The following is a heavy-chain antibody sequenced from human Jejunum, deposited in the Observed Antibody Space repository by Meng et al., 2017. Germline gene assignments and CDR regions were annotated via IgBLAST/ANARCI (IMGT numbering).Heavy chain of an antibody. CDR3: AHADVLTGYGNFDY. J-gene: IGHJ4*02. Sequence: QTPLKVSGPTLVKPTQTLTLTCTFSGFSLSTDSVGVGWIRQSPGEALEWLALIYWDDDKRYSPSLKSRLTITKDTSKNQVVLTMTSMDPVDTATYYCAHADVLTGYGNFDYWGQGTLVTVSS. CDR1: GFSLSTDSVG. V-gene: IGHV2-5*02. CDR2: IYWDDDK. D-gene: IGHD3-9*01.